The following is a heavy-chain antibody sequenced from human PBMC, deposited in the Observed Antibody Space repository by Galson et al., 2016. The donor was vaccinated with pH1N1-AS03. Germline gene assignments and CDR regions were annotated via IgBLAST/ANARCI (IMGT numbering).Heavy chain of an antibody. CDR2: ISTYNGNT. D-gene: IGHD1-1*01. J-gene: IGHJ3*02. Sequence: SVKVSCKASDYTFGIGWVRQAPGQGLEWMGWISTYNGNTKDAQKFQGRVTMTTDTSTSTAYMELRNLRSDDTAVYYCGGGTSDAFDIWGQGTMVIVSS. V-gene: IGHV1-18*01. CDR3: GGGTSDAFDI. CDR1: DYTFG.